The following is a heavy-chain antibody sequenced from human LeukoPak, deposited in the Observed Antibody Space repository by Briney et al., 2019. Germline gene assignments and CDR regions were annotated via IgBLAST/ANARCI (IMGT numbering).Heavy chain of an antibody. CDR3: ARGCSGGSCDGRDAFDI. D-gene: IGHD2-15*01. J-gene: IGHJ3*02. CDR1: GYTFIDYC. V-gene: IGHV1-2*06. CDR2: INPNSGGT. Sequence: ASVKVSCKASGYTFIDYCIHWVRQAPGQGLEWMGRINPNSGGTNYAQKFQGRVTMTRDTSISTAYMELSRLRSDDTAVYYCARGCSGGSCDGRDAFDIWGQGTMVTVSS.